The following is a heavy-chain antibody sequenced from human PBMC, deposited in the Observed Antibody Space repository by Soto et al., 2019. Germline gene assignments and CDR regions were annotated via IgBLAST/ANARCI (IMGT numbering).Heavy chain of an antibody. CDR3: ARDSRPARTEAFDI. J-gene: IGHJ3*02. CDR2: ITGSGDST. Sequence: PGGSLRLSCAASGFTFTTYAMTWVRQAPGKGLECVSVITGSGDSTAYADSVKGRFTISRDNAKNTLYLQMNSLRAEDTAVYYCARDSRPARTEAFDIWGQGTMVTVSS. V-gene: IGHV3-23*01. CDR1: GFTFTTYA. D-gene: IGHD4-17*01.